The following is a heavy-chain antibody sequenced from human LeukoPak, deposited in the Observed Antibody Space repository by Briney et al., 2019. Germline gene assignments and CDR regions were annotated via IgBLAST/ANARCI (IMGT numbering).Heavy chain of an antibody. D-gene: IGHD3-16*01. J-gene: IGHJ6*02. Sequence: PGGSPRLSCAASGFTFSNAWMSWVRQAPGKGLEWVSRIYGGSTYYTDSVKGRFTISKDISINTVYLQMNSLRVEDTAVYYCARHYYDGYGMDVWGPGTTVIVSS. CDR1: GFTFSNAW. CDR3: ARHYYDGYGMDV. V-gene: IGHV3-66*04. CDR2: IYGGST.